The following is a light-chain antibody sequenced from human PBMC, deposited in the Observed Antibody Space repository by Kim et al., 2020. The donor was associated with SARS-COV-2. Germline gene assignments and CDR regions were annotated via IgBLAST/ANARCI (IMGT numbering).Light chain of an antibody. J-gene: IGKJ1*01. V-gene: IGKV1-5*01. CDR3: QQYSSFSPRT. Sequence: DIQMTQSPSTVSASEGDRVTITCRATQGVSSLVAWYQQKPGKAPRLLIYDASSLASGVPSRFRGRGSATEYTLTISRLQPDDFASYYCQQYSSFSPRTFGQGTK. CDR2: DAS. CDR1: QGVSSL.